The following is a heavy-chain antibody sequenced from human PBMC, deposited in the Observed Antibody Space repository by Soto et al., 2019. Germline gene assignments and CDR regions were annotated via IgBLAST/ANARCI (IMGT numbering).Heavy chain of an antibody. Sequence: EVQVSESGGGLVQPGGSLRLSCAPSGFTFSHYPMNWVRQAPGKGLEWVSGISAGGDRTYYADSVKGRFTIFRDNSKNSVSLQMNSLRVEDTAVYYCARRVWGQGTLVTVSS. J-gene: IGHJ4*02. CDR1: GFTFSHYP. CDR3: ARRV. CDR2: ISAGGDRT. V-gene: IGHV3-23*01.